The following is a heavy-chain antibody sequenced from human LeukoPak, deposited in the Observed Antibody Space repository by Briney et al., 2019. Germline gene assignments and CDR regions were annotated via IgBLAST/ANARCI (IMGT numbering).Heavy chain of an antibody. CDR2: SYPGDSDT. CDR3: ARIDGYFDY. Sequence: GESLKISCKGAGYSFTSYWSIWVRQMPGKGLEWMGISYPGDSDTTYSPSFQGPVTISAAKSISTAYLQWRSPQASDTAMYYCARIDGYFDYWGQGTLVTVSS. J-gene: IGHJ4*02. CDR1: GYSFTSYW. D-gene: IGHD5-24*01. V-gene: IGHV5-51*03.